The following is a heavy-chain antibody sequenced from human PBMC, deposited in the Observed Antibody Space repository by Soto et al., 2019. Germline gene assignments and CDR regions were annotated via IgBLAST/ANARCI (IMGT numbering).Heavy chain of an antibody. Sequence: PGWSLRLSCAASGFTFDDYAMHWVRQAPGKGLEWVSGISWNSGSIGYADSVKGRFTISRDNAKNSLYLQMNSLRAEDTALYYCAKDMRYSSGWNDAFDIWGQGTMVTVSS. CDR3: AKDMRYSSGWNDAFDI. D-gene: IGHD6-19*01. CDR2: ISWNSGSI. J-gene: IGHJ3*02. V-gene: IGHV3-9*01. CDR1: GFTFDDYA.